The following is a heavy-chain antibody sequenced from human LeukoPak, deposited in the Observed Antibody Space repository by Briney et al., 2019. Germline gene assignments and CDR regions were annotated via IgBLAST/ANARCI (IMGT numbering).Heavy chain of an antibody. CDR2: ISGSGGST. Sequence: GGSLRLSCAASGFTFSSYAMSWVRQAPGKGLEWVSAISGSGGSTYYADSVKGRFTISRDNSKNSLYLQMNSLRAEDTAVYYCARDSRGADDYWGQGTLVTVSS. J-gene: IGHJ4*02. CDR3: ARDSRGADDY. CDR1: GFTFSSYA. D-gene: IGHD3-10*01. V-gene: IGHV3-23*01.